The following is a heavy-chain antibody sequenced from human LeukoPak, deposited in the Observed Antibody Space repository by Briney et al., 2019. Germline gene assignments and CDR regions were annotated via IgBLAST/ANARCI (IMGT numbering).Heavy chain of an antibody. CDR3: ARVGGLDAFDI. V-gene: IGHV3-53*04. CDR2: IYSGGST. J-gene: IGHJ3*02. D-gene: IGHD1-26*01. CDR1: GFTVSSKY. Sequence: GGSLRLSCAASGFTVSSKYMSWVRQAPGKGLEWVSVIYSGGSTYYTDSVKGRFTISRHNSQNTLFLQMNSLRAEDTAVYYCARVGGLDAFDIWGQGTMVTVSS.